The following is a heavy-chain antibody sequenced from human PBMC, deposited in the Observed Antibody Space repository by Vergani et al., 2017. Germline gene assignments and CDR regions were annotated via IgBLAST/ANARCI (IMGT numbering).Heavy chain of an antibody. Sequence: EVQLVESGGGLVQPGRSLRLSCTASGFTFGDYAMSWFRQAPGKGLEWVGFIRSKAYGGTTEYAASVKGRFTISRDDSKSIAYLQMNSLKTEDTAVYYCTTDWIGWLFYYYYMDVWGKGTTVTVSS. CDR3: TTDWIGWLFYYYYMDV. CDR1: GFTFGDYA. J-gene: IGHJ6*03. D-gene: IGHD3-22*01. V-gene: IGHV3-49*03. CDR2: IRSKAYGGTT.